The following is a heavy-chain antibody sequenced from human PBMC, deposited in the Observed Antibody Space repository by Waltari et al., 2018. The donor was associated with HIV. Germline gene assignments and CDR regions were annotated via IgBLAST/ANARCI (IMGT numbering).Heavy chain of an antibody. V-gene: IGHV3-7*01. Sequence: EVLLLACGGGWVQPGGSLGLSCEAFGFTCCSSWMTWVRQAPGKGLEWVANIKQDGSEKYYVDAVKGRFTISRDNAKNSLYLQMNSLRAEDTAVYYCARLVYGDYARYFDLWGRGTLVTVSS. CDR3: ARLVYGDYARYFDL. CDR1: GFTCCSSW. D-gene: IGHD4-17*01. CDR2: IKQDGSEK. J-gene: IGHJ2*01.